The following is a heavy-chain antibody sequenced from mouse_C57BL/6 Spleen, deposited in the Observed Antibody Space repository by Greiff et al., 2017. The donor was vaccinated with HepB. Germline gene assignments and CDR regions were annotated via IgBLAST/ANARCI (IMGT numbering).Heavy chain of an antibody. CDR1: GYTFTSYW. V-gene: IGHV1-72*01. D-gene: IGHD1-1*01. J-gene: IGHJ2*01. CDR2: IDPNRGGT. CDR3: ARVLQQRPYYCDY. Sequence: VQLPQPGAELVTPGASVKLSCKASGYTFTSYWLPWVKQRPGRGLEWIGRIDPNRGGTKYNEKFKSKATLTVDKPSSTAYMQLSSLTSEDSADYYGARVLQQRPYYCDYWGQGTTLTVSS.